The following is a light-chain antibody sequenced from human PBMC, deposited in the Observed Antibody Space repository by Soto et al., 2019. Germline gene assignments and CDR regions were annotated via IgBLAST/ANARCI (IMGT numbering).Light chain of an antibody. CDR3: CSYAGSSTPYV. CDR1: SSDVGSYNL. J-gene: IGLJ1*01. CDR2: EVS. Sequence: QSVLTQPASVSGSPGQSITISSTGTSSDVGSYNLVSWYQQHPGKAPKLMIYEVSKRPSGVSNRFSGSKSGNTASLTISGLQAEDEADYYCCSYAGSSTPYVFGTGTKLTVL. V-gene: IGLV2-23*02.